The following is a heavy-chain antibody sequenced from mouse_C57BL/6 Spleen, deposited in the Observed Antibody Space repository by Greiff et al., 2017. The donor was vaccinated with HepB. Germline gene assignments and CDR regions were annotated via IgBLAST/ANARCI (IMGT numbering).Heavy chain of an antibody. CDR1: GYTFTDYY. Sequence: EVQPQESGPELVKPGASMKISCKASGYTFTDYYMNWVKQSHGKSLEWIGDINPNNGGTSYNQKFKGKATLTVDKSSSTAYMELRSLTSEDSAVYYCARGRGLLRYYAMDYWGQGTSVTVSS. V-gene: IGHV1-26*01. J-gene: IGHJ4*01. CDR3: ARGRGLLRYYAMDY. CDR2: INPNNGGT. D-gene: IGHD1-1*01.